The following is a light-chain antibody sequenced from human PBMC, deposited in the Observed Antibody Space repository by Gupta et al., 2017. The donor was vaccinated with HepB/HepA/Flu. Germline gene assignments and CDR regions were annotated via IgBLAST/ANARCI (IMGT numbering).Light chain of an antibody. Sequence: VLTQSPGTLSLSPGERATLSCRASQSVRSDFFVWYQQRPGQAPRLLIYRGSTRATGIPDRFSGSGSGTDFTLTISKLEPDEFAVYYCQQYASLPWTFGQGTKVEIK. CDR1: QSVRSDF. J-gene: IGKJ1*01. CDR2: RGS. CDR3: QQYASLPWT. V-gene: IGKV3-20*01.